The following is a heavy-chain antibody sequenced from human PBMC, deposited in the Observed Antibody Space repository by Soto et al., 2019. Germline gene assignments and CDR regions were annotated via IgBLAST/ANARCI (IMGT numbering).Heavy chain of an antibody. CDR3: ARSAEMATITLHY. V-gene: IGHV4-4*02. J-gene: IGHJ4*02. D-gene: IGHD5-12*01. Sequence: SETLSLTCAVSGGSISSSNWWSWVRQPPGKGLEWIGEIYHSGSTNYNPSLKSRVTISVDKSKNQFSLKLSSVTAADTALYYCARSAEMATITLHYWGQGTLVTVSS. CDR2: IYHSGST. CDR1: GGSISSSNW.